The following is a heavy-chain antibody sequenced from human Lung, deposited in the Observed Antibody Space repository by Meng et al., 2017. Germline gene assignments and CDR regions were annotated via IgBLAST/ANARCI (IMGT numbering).Heavy chain of an antibody. V-gene: IGHV1-2*06. D-gene: IGHD6-13*01. CDR3: ARDEDISAAGKLFGDY. CDR2: IDPKSGDT. Sequence: QLVQAGVEVKEPGAAVKCSRKPSRYYLSDYWLHWVRRAPVQGLEWMGRIDPKSGDTHYAQRFQGRVTMTGDTSICTAYMELSGLRSDDTAMYYCARDEDISAAGKLFGDYWGQGTLVTVSS. CDR1: RYYLSDYW. J-gene: IGHJ4*02.